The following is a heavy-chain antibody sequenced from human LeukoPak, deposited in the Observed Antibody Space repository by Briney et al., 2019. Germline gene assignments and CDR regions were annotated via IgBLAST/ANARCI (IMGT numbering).Heavy chain of an antibody. CDR2: INHSGST. Sequence: NPSETLSLTCAVYGGSFSGYYWSWIRKPPGKGLEWIGEINHSGSTNYNPSLKSRVTISVDTSKNQFSLKLSSVTAADTAVYYCASTYYYDSSGYYPYYFDYWGQGTLVTVSS. J-gene: IGHJ4*02. CDR1: GGSFSGYY. V-gene: IGHV4-34*01. D-gene: IGHD3-22*01. CDR3: ASTYYYDSSGYYPYYFDY.